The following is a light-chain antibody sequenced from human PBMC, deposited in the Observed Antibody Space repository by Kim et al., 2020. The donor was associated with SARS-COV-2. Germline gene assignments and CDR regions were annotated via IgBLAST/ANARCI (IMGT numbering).Light chain of an antibody. J-gene: IGLJ2*01. CDR1: TNNVGDQG. CDR3: SAWDSSLSAWV. V-gene: IGLV10-54*01. CDR2: RRN. Sequence: PNPPLPCPGNTNNVGDQGAAWLQQHQGHPPKLLSNRRNNRPSGIAERFSASRSGDTASRTITGLQPEDEADYYCSAWDSSLSAWVFGGGTQLTVL.